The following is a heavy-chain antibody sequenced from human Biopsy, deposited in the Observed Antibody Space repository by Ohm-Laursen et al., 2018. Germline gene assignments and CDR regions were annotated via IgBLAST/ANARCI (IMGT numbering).Heavy chain of an antibody. V-gene: IGHV4-34*01. D-gene: IGHD4/OR15-4a*01. J-gene: IGHJ4*02. Sequence: GTLSLTCTVYGGSFSGYYWSWIRQPPGKGLEWIGEMNHGGSTNYNSSLKSRVTISVDTSKNQFSLKLSSVTAADAAIYYCARGGASDYWGRGTLVTVSS. CDR2: MNHGGST. CDR3: ARGGASDY. CDR1: GGSFSGYY.